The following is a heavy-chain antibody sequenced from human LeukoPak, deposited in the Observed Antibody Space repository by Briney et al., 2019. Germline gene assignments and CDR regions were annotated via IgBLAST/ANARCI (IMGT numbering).Heavy chain of an antibody. Sequence: ASVKVSCKASGYTFTSYGISWVRQAPGQGLEWMGWISAYNGNTNYAQKLQGRGTMTTDTSTSTAYMELRSLRSDDTAVYYCARDHLTGSSWYNPNNWFDPWGQGTLVTISS. CDR2: ISAYNGNT. J-gene: IGHJ5*02. CDR1: GYTFTSYG. CDR3: ARDHLTGSSWYNPNNWFDP. D-gene: IGHD6-13*01. V-gene: IGHV1-18*04.